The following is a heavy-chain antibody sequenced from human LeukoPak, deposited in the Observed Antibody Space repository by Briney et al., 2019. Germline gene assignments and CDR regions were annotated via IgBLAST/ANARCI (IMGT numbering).Heavy chain of an antibody. V-gene: IGHV1-69*05. J-gene: IGHJ4*02. CDR3: ARGSYSDYIFDY. CDR1: GGIFSSYG. CDR2: IIPMFGAT. D-gene: IGHD4-11*01. Sequence: ASVKVSCKASGGIFSSYGINWVRQAPGQGLEWMGRIIPMFGATNYAQKFQGRVTVTTDESTSTAYMDLSSLRSNDTAVYYCARGSYSDYIFDYWGQGTLVTVSS.